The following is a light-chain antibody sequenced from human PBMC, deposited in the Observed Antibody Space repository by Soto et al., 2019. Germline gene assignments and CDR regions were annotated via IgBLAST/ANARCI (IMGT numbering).Light chain of an antibody. CDR2: DAS. Sequence: EIVLTQSPATLSLSPGERATLSCRASQSVSTYLAWYQQRPGQAPRLLIYDASKRATGIPARFSGSGSGTDFTLTISSLEPEDFAVYYCQQSSIRLTFGGGTKVEIK. CDR1: QSVSTY. CDR3: QQSSIRLT. V-gene: IGKV3-11*01. J-gene: IGKJ4*01.